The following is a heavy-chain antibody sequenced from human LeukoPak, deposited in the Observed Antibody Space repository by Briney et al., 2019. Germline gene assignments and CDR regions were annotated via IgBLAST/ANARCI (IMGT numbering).Heavy chain of an antibody. V-gene: IGHV3-53*01. CDR1: GFTVSSNY. CDR2: IYSGGST. CDR3: ARDVAAAWGYFDY. J-gene: IGHJ4*02. D-gene: IGHD3-16*01. Sequence: GGSLRLSCAASGFTVSSNYMSWVRQAPGKGLEWVSVIYSGGSTYYADSVKGRFTISRDNSKNTLYLQMNSLRAEDTAVYYCARDVAAAWGYFDYWGQGTLVTVSS.